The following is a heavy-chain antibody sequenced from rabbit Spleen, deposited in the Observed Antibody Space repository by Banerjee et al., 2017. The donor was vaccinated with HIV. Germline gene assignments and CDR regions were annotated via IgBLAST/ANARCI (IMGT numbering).Heavy chain of an antibody. J-gene: IGHJ3*01. V-gene: IGHV1S7*01. CDR2: IDPVFGIT. Sequence: QVKESGGGLVQPGGSLKLSCKVSGFDFSTYYMNWVRQAPGKGLEWIGYIDPVFGITYYANWVNGRFSISRENAQNTVFLQMTSLTAADTATYFCARDGAGGSYFALWGQGTLVTV. D-gene: IGHD8-1*01. CDR1: GFDFSTYY. CDR3: ARDGAGGSYFAL.